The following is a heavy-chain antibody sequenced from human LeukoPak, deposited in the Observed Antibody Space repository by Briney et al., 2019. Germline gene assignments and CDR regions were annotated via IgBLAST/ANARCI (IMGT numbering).Heavy chain of an antibody. CDR2: VHSSGDI. Sequence: SETLSLTCSVSGVSITSGSYYWGWIRQSAGKGLEWIGRVHSSGDIYHNAAFRSRAAVSGDAAKNQFSLQLNSVTAADTAVYYCARGASPKDAVFFDYWGQGALITVSS. CDR1: GVSITSGSYY. D-gene: IGHD3-16*01. J-gene: IGHJ4*02. CDR3: ARGASPKDAVFFDY. V-gene: IGHV4-61*02.